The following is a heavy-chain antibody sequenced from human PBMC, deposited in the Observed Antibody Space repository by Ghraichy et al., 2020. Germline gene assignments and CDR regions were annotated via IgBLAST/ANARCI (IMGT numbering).Heavy chain of an antibody. CDR1: GGSINSYY. J-gene: IGHJ4*02. V-gene: IGHV4-59*01. Sequence: SETLSLTCTVSGGSINSYYWSWIRQPPGKGLEWIGYIYSSGSTNYNPPLKSRVTISVDTSKNHFSLKLSSVTAADTAVYYCARQDGYNYPFDYWGQGTLVTVSS. D-gene: IGHD5-24*01. CDR3: ARQDGYNYPFDY. CDR2: IYSSGST.